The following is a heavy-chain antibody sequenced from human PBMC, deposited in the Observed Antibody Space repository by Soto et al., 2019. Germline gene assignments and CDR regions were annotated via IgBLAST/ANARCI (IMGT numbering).Heavy chain of an antibody. CDR3: ARDQKGGSGWLVY. D-gene: IGHD6-19*01. J-gene: IGHJ4*02. CDR1: GGTFSSYA. V-gene: IGHV1-69*13. Sequence: ASVKVSCKASGGTFSSYAISWVRQAPGQGLEWMGGIIPIFGTANYAQKFQGRVTITADESTSTAYMELSSLRSEDTAVYYCARDQKGGSGWLVYWGQGTLVTVSS. CDR2: IIPIFGTA.